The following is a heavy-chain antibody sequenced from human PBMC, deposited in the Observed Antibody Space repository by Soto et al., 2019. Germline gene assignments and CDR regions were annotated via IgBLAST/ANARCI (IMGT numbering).Heavy chain of an antibody. V-gene: IGHV3-30*03. J-gene: IGHJ4*02. D-gene: IGHD1-26*01. CDR1: GFTFSSYG. CDR2: ISYDGSNT. Sequence: QVQLVESGGGVVQPGRSLRLSCVASGFTFSSYGMHWVRQAPGTGLEWVAIISYDGSNTYYADSVKGRFTISRDNSKNTLYLKMNSLRAEDTSVYYCAREGGLSGSYYISSSYYFDYWGQGTLVTVSS. CDR3: AREGGLSGSYYISSSYYFDY.